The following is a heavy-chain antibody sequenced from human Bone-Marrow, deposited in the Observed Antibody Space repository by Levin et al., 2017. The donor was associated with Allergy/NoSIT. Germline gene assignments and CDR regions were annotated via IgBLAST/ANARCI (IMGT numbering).Heavy chain of an antibody. CDR2: ISYDGNSK. Sequence: GESLKISCTASGFTFSTVGMHWFRQAPGKGLEWVAVISYDGNSKYYADSVKGRFTFSRDNSRNILYLQMDGLRTEDTALYYCAKGGVVVQWLTDPWGQGTLVTVSS. CDR1: GFTFSTVG. J-gene: IGHJ5*02. D-gene: IGHD3-22*01. CDR3: AKGGVVVQWLTDP. V-gene: IGHV3-30*18.